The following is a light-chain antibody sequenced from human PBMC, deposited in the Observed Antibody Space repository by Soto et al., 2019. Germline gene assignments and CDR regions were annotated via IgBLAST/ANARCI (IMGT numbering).Light chain of an antibody. V-gene: IGKV1-39*01. J-gene: IGKJ1*01. CDR3: QQSYSTPRT. Sequence: DIQMTQSPSSLSSSVGDIFTITGRASQSISSYLNWYQQKPGKAPKLLIYAASSLQSGVPSRFSGSGSGTDFTLTISSLQPEDFATYYCQQSYSTPRTFGQGTKVDIK. CDR2: AAS. CDR1: QSISSY.